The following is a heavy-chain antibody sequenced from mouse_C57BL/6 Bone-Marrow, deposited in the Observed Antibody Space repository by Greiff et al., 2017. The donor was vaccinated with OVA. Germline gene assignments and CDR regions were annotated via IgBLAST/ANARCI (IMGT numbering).Heavy chain of an antibody. V-gene: IGHV1-76*01. CDR2: IYPGSGNT. CDR1: GYTFTDYY. CDR3: ARERFAY. Sequence: VKLMESGAELVRPGASVKLSCKASGYTFTDYYINWVKQRPGQGLEWIARIYPGSGNTYYNEKFKGKATLTAEKSSSTAYMQLSSLTSEDSAVYFCARERFAYWGQGTLVTVSA. J-gene: IGHJ3*01.